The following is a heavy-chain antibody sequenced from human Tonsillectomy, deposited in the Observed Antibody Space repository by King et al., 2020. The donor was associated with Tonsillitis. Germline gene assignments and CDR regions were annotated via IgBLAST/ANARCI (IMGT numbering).Heavy chain of an antibody. CDR2: ISSDGNVK. J-gene: IGHJ3*02. CDR1: GFTFSNYG. D-gene: IGHD5-24*01. Sequence: QLVQSGGGVVQPGRSLRLSCAASGFTFSNYGVHWVRQAPGKGLEWVAVISSDGNVKYYADSVKGRFTISRDNSENTLYLQMNSLRAEDTAVYYCASEEGVEMATMSPPWSFDIWGQGTMVTVSS. CDR3: ASEEGVEMATMSPPWSFDI. V-gene: IGHV3-30*03.